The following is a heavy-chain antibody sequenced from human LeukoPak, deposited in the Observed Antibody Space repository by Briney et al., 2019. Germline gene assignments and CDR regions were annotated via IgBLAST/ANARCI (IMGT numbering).Heavy chain of an antibody. CDR3: ARDKVDTAIIGFDP. D-gene: IGHD5-18*01. CDR1: GGSISSYY. CDR2: IYTSGST. Sequence: SETLSLTCTVSGGSISSYYWSWIRQPAGKGLEWMGRIYTSGSTNYNPSLKSRVTMSVDTSKNQFSLKLSSVTAADTAVYYCARDKVDTAIIGFDPWGQGTLVTVSS. V-gene: IGHV4-4*07. J-gene: IGHJ5*02.